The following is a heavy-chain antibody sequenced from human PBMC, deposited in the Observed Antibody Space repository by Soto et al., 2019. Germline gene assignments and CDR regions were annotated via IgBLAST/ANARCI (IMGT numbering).Heavy chain of an antibody. J-gene: IGHJ6*02. Sequence: KAGGSLRLSCAASGFTFTNAWMSWVRQAPGKGLEWIGRIKSKIDGGTTDYAAPVKGRFTISRDDSKDTLYVQMNSLKIEDTAVYYCTTDISSRIVVVPAARASQYYYGVDVWGQGTTVTVSS. V-gene: IGHV3-15*01. CDR1: GFTFTNAW. CDR2: IKSKIDGGTT. CDR3: TTDISSRIVVVPAARASQYYYGVDV. D-gene: IGHD2-2*01.